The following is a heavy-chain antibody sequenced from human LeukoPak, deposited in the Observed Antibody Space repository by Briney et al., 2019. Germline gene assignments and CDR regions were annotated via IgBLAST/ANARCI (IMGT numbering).Heavy chain of an antibody. D-gene: IGHD2-2*01. CDR2: ISYDGSNK. CDR1: GFTFSSYA. J-gene: IGHJ4*02. CDR3: ARVWGCSSTSCYEGTFDY. V-gene: IGHV3-30*04. Sequence: GRSLRLSCAASGFTFSSYAMHWVRQAPGKGLEWVAVISYDGSNKYYADSVKGRFTISSDNSKNTLYLQMNSLRAEDTAVYYCARVWGCSSTSCYEGTFDYWGQGTLVTVSS.